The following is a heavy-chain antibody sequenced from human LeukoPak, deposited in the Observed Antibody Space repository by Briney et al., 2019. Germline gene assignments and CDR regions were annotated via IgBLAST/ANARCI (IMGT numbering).Heavy chain of an antibody. J-gene: IGHJ4*02. CDR2: ISSSGSTI. CDR3: AKALPTEGATWRPPFDY. D-gene: IGHD1-26*01. CDR1: GFTFSDYY. V-gene: IGHV3-11*01. Sequence: GGSLRLSCAASGFTFSDYYMSWIRQAPGKGLEWVSYISSSGSTIYYADSVKGRFTISRDNAKNSLYLQMNSLRAEDTALYYCAKALPTEGATWRPPFDYWGQGTLVTVSS.